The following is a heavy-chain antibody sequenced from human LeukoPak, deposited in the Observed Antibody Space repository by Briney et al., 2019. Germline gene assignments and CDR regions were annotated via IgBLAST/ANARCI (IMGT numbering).Heavy chain of an antibody. CDR2: IYYSGST. CDR1: GGSISSSSYY. V-gene: IGHV4-61*05. J-gene: IGHJ4*02. CDR3: ARGEHFGELPH. D-gene: IGHD3-10*01. Sequence: SETLSLTCTVSGGSISSSSYYWAWIRQPPGKGLEWIGYIYYSGSTNYNPSLKSRVTISVDTSKNQFSLKLSSVTAADTAVYYCARGEHFGELPHWGQGTLVTVSS.